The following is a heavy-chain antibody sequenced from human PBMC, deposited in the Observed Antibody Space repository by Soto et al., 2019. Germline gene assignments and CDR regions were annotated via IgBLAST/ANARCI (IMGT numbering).Heavy chain of an antibody. CDR2: IYYSGST. Sequence: QVQLQESGPGLVKPSQTLSLTCTVSGGSITSGGYYWSWIRQHPGKGLEWIGYIYYSGSTYYSPSLKSRVTISVDTSKNQFSLKLSSATAADTAVYYCAREGGIVGATAADYWGQGTLVTVSS. CDR3: AREGGIVGATAADY. D-gene: IGHD1-26*01. J-gene: IGHJ4*02. CDR1: GGSITSGGYY. V-gene: IGHV4-31*03.